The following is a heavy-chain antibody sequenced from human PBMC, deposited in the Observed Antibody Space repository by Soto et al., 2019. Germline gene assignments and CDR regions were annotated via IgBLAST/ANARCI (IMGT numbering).Heavy chain of an antibody. V-gene: IGHV1-18*01. CDR1: GGTFSSYD. CDR2: ISGYNGDT. D-gene: IGHD3-22*01. J-gene: IGHJ4*02. Sequence: QVQLVQSGAEVKKPGSSVKVSCKASGGTFSSYDISWVRQAPGQVLEWMGGISGYNGDTNYVQKVQGRVTMTTDTSTSTAYMELRSLRSDDTAVYYCARVGRYSFDSSGFELASTTLDSWVQGTLVTVS. CDR3: ARVGRYSFDSSGFELASTTLDS.